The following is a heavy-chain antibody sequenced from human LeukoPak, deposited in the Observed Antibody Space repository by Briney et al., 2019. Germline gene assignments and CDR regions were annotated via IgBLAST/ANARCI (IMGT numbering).Heavy chain of an antibody. D-gene: IGHD3-10*01. CDR3: ARISSGPFDSDY. CDR1: GYTFTSYG. V-gene: IGHV1-18*01. J-gene: IGHJ4*02. CDR2: ISAYNGNT. Sequence: ASVKVSCKASGYTFTSYGISWVRHAPGQGLEWMGWISAYNGNTNYAQKLQGRVTMTTDTSTSTAYMELRSLRSDNTAVYYCARISSGPFDSDYWGQGTLVTVSS.